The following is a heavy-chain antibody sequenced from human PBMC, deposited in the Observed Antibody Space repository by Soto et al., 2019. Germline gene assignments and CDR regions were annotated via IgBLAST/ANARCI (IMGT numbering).Heavy chain of an antibody. Sequence: QVQLVQSGAEVKKPGSSVKVSCKASGGTFSSYAISWVRQAPGQGLEWMGGIIPIFGTANYAQKFQGRVTITAHESTSTDYMELSSLRSEDTAVYYCARESRYCSGGSCYFLPGIDYWGQGTLVTVSS. CDR3: ARESRYCSGGSCYFLPGIDY. CDR2: IIPIFGTA. V-gene: IGHV1-69*12. J-gene: IGHJ4*02. D-gene: IGHD2-15*01. CDR1: GGTFSSYA.